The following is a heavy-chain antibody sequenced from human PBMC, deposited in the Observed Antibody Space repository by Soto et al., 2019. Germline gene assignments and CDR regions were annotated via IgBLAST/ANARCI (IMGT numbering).Heavy chain of an antibody. CDR1: GYPVTAYY. V-gene: IGHV1-46*01. CDR2: INPATGTA. J-gene: IGHJ3*02. D-gene: IGHD3-3*01. CDR3: ARGGGVGVAGSAAFDM. Sequence: QLHLVQSGAVVKKPGASVTVSCSASGYPVTAYYMHWVRQAPGRGLEWVGGINPATGTAKYTQTFQGRVTMTWDTSTCTVFMVLSGLTSEHTAVFYCARGGGVGVAGSAAFDMWGQGTLVTVSS.